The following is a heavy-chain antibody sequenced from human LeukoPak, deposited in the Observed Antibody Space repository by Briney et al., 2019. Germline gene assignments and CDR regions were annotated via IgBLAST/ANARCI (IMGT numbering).Heavy chain of an antibody. J-gene: IGHJ4*02. D-gene: IGHD6-13*01. V-gene: IGHV3-30*02. CDR2: IWYDGSNK. CDR3: AKDWRSSWYYFDY. Sequence: PGGSLRLSCAASGFTFSSYGMHWVRQAPGKGLEWVAVIWYDGSNKYYADSVKGRFTISRDNSKNTLYLQMNSLRAEDTAVYYCAKDWRSSWYYFDYWGQGTLVTVSS. CDR1: GFTFSSYG.